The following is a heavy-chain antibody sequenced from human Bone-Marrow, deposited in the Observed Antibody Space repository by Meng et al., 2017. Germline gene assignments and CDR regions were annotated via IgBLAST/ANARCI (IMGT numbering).Heavy chain of an antibody. J-gene: IGHJ5*02. Sequence: GESLKISCAASGFTFSSYAMHWVRQAPGKGLEWVAVISYDGSNKYYADSVKGRFTISRDNSKNTLYLQMNSLRAEDTAVYYCARDRGGALIAVAGTWFDPWGQGTLVTVSS. V-gene: IGHV3-30*01. D-gene: IGHD6-19*01. CDR1: GFTFSSYA. CDR2: ISYDGSNK. CDR3: ARDRGGALIAVAGTWFDP.